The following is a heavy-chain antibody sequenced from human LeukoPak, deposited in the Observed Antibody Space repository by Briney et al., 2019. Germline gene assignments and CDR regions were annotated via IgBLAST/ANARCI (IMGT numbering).Heavy chain of an antibody. V-gene: IGHV1-18*01. Sequence: ASVKVSCKASGYTFTSYGVSWVRQAPGHGLEWMGWIDAYNGKTNYAQKFQGRVTMTTDTSTSTAYMELRSLRSDDTAVYYCARPNLYYYDSSGYYPKSFYGMDVWGQGTTVTVSS. J-gene: IGHJ6*02. CDR1: GYTFTSYG. CDR3: ARPNLYYYDSSGYYPKSFYGMDV. D-gene: IGHD3-22*01. CDR2: IDAYNGKT.